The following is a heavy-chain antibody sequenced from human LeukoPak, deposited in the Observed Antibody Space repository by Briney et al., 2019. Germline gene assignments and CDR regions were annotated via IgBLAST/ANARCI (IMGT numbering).Heavy chain of an antibody. V-gene: IGHV3-48*03. CDR3: VRYFYTDYYHSYGDDFDF. J-gene: IGHJ4*02. CDR1: GFTFSSYE. D-gene: IGHD3-22*01. CDR2: ISSSGSTI. Sequence: GGSLRLPCAASGFTFSSYEMNWVRQAPGKGLEWVSYISSSGSTIYYADSVKGRFTISRDNAKNTLFLQMNSLRAGDTAVYYCVRYFYTDYYHSYGDDFDFWGQGTLVTVSS.